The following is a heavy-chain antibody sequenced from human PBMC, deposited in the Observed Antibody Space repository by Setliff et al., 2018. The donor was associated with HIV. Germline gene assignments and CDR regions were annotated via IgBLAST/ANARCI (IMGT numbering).Heavy chain of an antibody. V-gene: IGHV4-61*10. J-gene: IGHJ4*02. Sequence: SETLSLTCTVSGGSIRSGNHYWSWIRQPAGKGLEWIGEINHSGSTNYNPSLKSRVTISVDTSKNQFSLKLSSVTAADTAVYYCARRDRYCSSTSCQLDYWGQGTLVTVSS. CDR1: GGSIRSGNHY. D-gene: IGHD2-2*01. CDR3: ARRDRYCSSTSCQLDY. CDR2: INHSGST.